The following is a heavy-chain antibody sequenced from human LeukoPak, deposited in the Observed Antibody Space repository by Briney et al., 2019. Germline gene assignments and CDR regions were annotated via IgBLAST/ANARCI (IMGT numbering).Heavy chain of an antibody. CDR1: GFTFSDYS. CDR3: ARDHNYAFDY. V-gene: IGHV3-48*04. CDR2: IGLSSGAR. D-gene: IGHD5-18*01. Sequence: PGGSLRLSCAASGFTFSDYSMNWVRQAPGKGLEWLSYIGLSSGARYYADSVKGRFSISSDNAKNSLSLQMNSLRADDTAVCYCARDHNYAFDYWGQGILVTVSS. J-gene: IGHJ4*02.